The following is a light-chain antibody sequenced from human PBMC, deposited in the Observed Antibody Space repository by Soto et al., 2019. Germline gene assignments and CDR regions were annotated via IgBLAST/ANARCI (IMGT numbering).Light chain of an antibody. CDR2: DAS. J-gene: IGKJ3*01. CDR3: QQYNSFPLT. Sequence: DIQMTQSPSTLSSSVGDRVTITCRASQSISRGLAWYQQKPGKAPNVLIYDASTLESGVPSRFSGSGSGTEFTLTISSLQPDDSATYYCQQYNSFPLTFGPGTKVDIK. V-gene: IGKV1-5*01. CDR1: QSISRG.